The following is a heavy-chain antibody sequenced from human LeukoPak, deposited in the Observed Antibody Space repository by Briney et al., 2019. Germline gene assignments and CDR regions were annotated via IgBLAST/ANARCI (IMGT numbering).Heavy chain of an antibody. J-gene: IGHJ4*02. CDR3: ARGRGDYYDSSGYYYDY. CDR2: INPNSGGT. Sequence: GASVKVSCKAPGYTFTGYYMHWVRQAPGQGLEWMGRINPNSGGTNYAQKFQGRVTMTRDTSISTAYMELSRLRSDDTAVYYCARGRGDYYDSSGYYYDYWGQGTLVTVSS. V-gene: IGHV1-2*06. D-gene: IGHD3-22*01. CDR1: GYTFTGYY.